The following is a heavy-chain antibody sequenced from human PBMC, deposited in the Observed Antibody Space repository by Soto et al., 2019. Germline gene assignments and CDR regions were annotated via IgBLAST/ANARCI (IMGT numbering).Heavy chain of an antibody. Sequence: QVQLVESGGGAVQPGESLRLSCVASGFDFTYYAMHWVRQAPGKGLESVAVMSSDGSKIHHKDSVKGRFTISRDNSKNTLYLHMNCLRKADTAVYFCAKDEGVGGTLGRFDYWGQGPLVSDSS. J-gene: IGHJ4*02. CDR2: MSSDGSKI. V-gene: IGHV3-30*18. D-gene: IGHD1-26*01. CDR3: AKDEGVGGTLGRFDY. CDR1: GFDFTYYA.